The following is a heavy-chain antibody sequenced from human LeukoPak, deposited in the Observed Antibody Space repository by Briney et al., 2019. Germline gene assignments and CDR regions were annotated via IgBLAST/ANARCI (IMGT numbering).Heavy chain of an antibody. V-gene: IGHV3-30*18. CDR2: ISYDGSNK. Sequence: GGSLRLSCAASGFTFSSFGMNWVRQAPGKGLEWVAVISYDGSNKYYVDSVKGRFAVSRDNSKNTLYLQMNSLRGEDTAVYYCAKRMGPSIAATDLDYWGQGTLVTVSS. CDR3: AKRMGPSIAATDLDY. CDR1: GFTFSSFG. D-gene: IGHD6-13*01. J-gene: IGHJ4*02.